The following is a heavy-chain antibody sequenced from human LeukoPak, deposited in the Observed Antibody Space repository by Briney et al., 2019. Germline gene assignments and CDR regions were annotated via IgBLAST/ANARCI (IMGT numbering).Heavy chain of an antibody. Sequence: PSETLSLTCTVSGGSISSYYWNWIRQPPGKGLEWIGYIYYSGSTNYNPSLKSRVTISVDMSKNQFSLKLSSVTAADTAVYYCARGVGVYYDSSGYSDYFDYWGQGTLVTVSS. CDR2: IYYSGST. CDR3: ARGVGVYYDSSGYSDYFDY. CDR1: GGSISSYY. J-gene: IGHJ4*02. D-gene: IGHD3-22*01. V-gene: IGHV4-59*01.